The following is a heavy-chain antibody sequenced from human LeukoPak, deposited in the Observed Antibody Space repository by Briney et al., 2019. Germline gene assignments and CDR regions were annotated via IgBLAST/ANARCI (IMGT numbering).Heavy chain of an antibody. V-gene: IGHV3-11*03. CDR2: ISNSGSYA. CDR1: GFTFSDEY. CDR3: ARSRGAGLGAYFDY. Sequence: PGGSLRLSCAASGFTFSDEYMSWIRQAPGKGLEWVSYISNSGSYANYADSVKGRFTTSRDNAKNSLYLQMNSLRAEDTAVYYCARSRGAGLGAYFDYWGQGTPITVSS. D-gene: IGHD6-19*01. J-gene: IGHJ4*02.